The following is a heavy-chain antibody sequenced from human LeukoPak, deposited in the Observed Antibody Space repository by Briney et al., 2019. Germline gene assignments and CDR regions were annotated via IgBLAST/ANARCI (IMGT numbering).Heavy chain of an antibody. Sequence: SETLSLTCTVSGGSISSYYWSWIRQPPGKGLEWIGYIDDSGTTNYNPSLKSRVTISADTSKNQFSLKLHSVTAADTAVYFCARVDYGLLTRAFDYWGQGTLVTVSS. V-gene: IGHV4-59*01. CDR2: IDDSGTT. CDR3: ARVDYGLLTRAFDY. CDR1: GGSISSYY. D-gene: IGHD3-9*01. J-gene: IGHJ4*02.